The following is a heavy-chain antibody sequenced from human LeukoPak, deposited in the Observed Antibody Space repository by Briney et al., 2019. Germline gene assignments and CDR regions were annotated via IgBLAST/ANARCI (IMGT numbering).Heavy chain of an antibody. Sequence: SETLSLTCTVSGGSISSYYWSWIRQPPGKGLEWIGYIYYSGSTNYNPSLKSRVTISVDTSKNQFSLKRSSVTAADTAVYYCARETSGIVGATWRKAWGYWGQGTLVAVSS. CDR1: GGSISSYY. CDR3: ARETSGIVGATWRKAWGY. J-gene: IGHJ4*02. D-gene: IGHD1-26*01. CDR2: IYYSGST. V-gene: IGHV4-59*01.